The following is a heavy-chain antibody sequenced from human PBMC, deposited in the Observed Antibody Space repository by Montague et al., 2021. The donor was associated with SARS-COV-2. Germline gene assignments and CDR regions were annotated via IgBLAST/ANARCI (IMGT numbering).Heavy chain of an antibody. CDR1: GFTFSNYW. CDR3: TRGGRTIIGILISHGAFDI. Sequence: SLRLSCAASGFTFSNYWMSWVRQAPGKGLEWVANITQDGGTKYYXDSVKGRFTISRDNAKNSLCLQMNSLRAEDTAVFYCTRGGRTIIGILISHGAFDIWGQGTMVTVSS. V-gene: IGHV3-7*01. D-gene: IGHD3-3*01. CDR2: ITQDGGTK. J-gene: IGHJ3*02.